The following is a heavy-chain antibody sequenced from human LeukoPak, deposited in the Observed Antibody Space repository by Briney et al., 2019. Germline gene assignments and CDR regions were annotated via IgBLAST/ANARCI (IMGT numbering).Heavy chain of an antibody. CDR3: ARDSPRSGWPNAFDI. CDR2: ISSSGSTI. D-gene: IGHD6-19*01. J-gene: IGHJ3*02. CDR1: GFTFSDYY. Sequence: GGSLRLSCAASGFTFSDYYMSWIRQAPGKGLEWGSYISSSGSTIYYADSVKGRFTISRDNAKNSLYLQMNSLRAEDTAVYYCARDSPRSGWPNAFDIWGQGTMVTVSS. V-gene: IGHV3-11*01.